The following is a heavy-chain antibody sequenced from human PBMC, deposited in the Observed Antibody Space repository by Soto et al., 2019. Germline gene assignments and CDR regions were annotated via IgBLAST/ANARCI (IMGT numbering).Heavy chain of an antibody. V-gene: IGHV5-10-1*01. Sequence: GESLKISCKGSGYSFTSYWISWVRQMPGKGLEWMGRIDPSDSYTNYSPSFQGHVTISADKSISTAYLQWSSLKAPDTAMYYCARHHVLLWFGELSGMDVWGQGTTVTVSS. J-gene: IGHJ6*02. CDR2: IDPSDSYT. CDR1: GYSFTSYW. D-gene: IGHD3-10*01. CDR3: ARHHVLLWFGELSGMDV.